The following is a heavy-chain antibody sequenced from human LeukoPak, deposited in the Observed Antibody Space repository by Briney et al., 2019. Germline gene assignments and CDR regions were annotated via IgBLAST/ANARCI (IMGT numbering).Heavy chain of an antibody. CDR1: GYTFTSYG. D-gene: IGHD3-9*01. CDR3: ARESTLLRYFDWLPQNNWFDP. CDR2: INPNSGGT. V-gene: IGHV1-2*02. J-gene: IGHJ5*02. Sequence: AAVKVSCKASGYTFTSYGISLVRQAPGQGLEWMGWINPNSGGTNYAQKFQGRVTMTRDTTISTAYMELSRLRSDDTAVYYCARESTLLRYFDWLPQNNWFDPWGQGTLVTVSS.